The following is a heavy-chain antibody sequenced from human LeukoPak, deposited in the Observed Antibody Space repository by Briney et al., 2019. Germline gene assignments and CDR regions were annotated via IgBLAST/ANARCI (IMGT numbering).Heavy chain of an antibody. CDR3: ARGGDAAGERGGNWFDP. J-gene: IGHJ5*02. CDR1: GDSISSGYY. CDR2: IYHSGST. V-gene: IGHV4-38-2*02. Sequence: SETLSLTCTVSGDSISSGYYWGWIRQPPGKGLEGMGSIYHSGSTYYNPSLKSRVTISLDTSKNQFSLKLSSVTAADTAVYYCARGGDAAGERGGNWFDPWGQGTLVTVSS. D-gene: IGHD6-13*01.